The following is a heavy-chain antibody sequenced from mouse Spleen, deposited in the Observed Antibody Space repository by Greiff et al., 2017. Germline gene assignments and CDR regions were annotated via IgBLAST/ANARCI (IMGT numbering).Heavy chain of an antibody. D-gene: IGHD1-1*01. J-gene: IGHJ1*01. CDR1: GYTFTDYN. V-gene: IGHV1-18*01. Sequence: VQLQQSGPELVKPGASVKIPCTASGYTFTDYNMDWVKQSHGKSLEWIGDINPNNGGTIYNQKFKGKATLTVDKSSSTAYMELRSLTSEDTAVYYCARKRGDGYWYFDVWGAGTTVTVSS. CDR3: ARKRGDGYWYFDV. CDR2: INPNNGGT.